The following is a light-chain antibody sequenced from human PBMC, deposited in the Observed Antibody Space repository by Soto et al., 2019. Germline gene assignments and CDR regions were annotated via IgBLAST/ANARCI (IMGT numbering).Light chain of an antibody. CDR2: GAS. Sequence: EIVLTQSPGTLSLSPGERATLSCGASQSVTSNYLAWYQQKPGQAPRLLIFGASIRVTGIPDRFIGSGSGTDFTRTISRLEPEDFAVYYGQHYGTSLATFGQGTKVEVK. CDR1: QSVTSNY. CDR3: QHYGTSLAT. V-gene: IGKV3-20*01. J-gene: IGKJ1*01.